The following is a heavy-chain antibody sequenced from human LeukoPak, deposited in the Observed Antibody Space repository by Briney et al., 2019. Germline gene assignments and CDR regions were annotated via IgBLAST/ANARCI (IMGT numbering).Heavy chain of an antibody. V-gene: IGHV4-4*07. J-gene: IGHJ4*02. CDR1: GGSISSHY. CDR2: IYSDGSV. CDR3: ARGPAASGYFDY. Sequence: SETLSLTCSVSGGSISSHYWSWLRQPAGKGLEWIGHIYSDGSVNYNPSVKSRVTMSVDTSKNQFTLKLYFVTAADTAVFYCARGPAASGYFDYWDQGTLVTVSS. D-gene: IGHD6-13*01.